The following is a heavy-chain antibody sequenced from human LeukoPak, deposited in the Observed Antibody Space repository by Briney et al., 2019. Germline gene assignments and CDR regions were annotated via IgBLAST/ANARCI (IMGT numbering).Heavy chain of an antibody. D-gene: IGHD2-15*01. Sequence: TGGSLRLPCAASGFTFSSYSMNWVRQAPGKGLECVSSISSSSSYIYYADSVKGRFTISRDNAKNSLYLQMNSLRAEDTAVYYCARDRCSGGSCTRALFDYWGQGTLVTVSS. CDR1: GFTFSSYS. CDR2: ISSSSSYI. J-gene: IGHJ4*02. CDR3: ARDRCSGGSCTRALFDY. V-gene: IGHV3-21*01.